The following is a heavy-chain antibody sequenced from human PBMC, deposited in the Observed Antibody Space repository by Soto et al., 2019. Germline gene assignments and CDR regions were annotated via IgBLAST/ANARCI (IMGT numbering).Heavy chain of an antibody. CDR1: EFTFSSYG. Sequence: GGSLRLSCAASEFTFSSYGMNWVRQAPGKGLEWVSSISSSSSYIYYADSVKGRFTISRDNAKNSLYLQMNSLRAEDTAVYYCAREVADRTKPLDYWGQGTLVTVSS. V-gene: IGHV3-21*01. CDR3: AREVADRTKPLDY. J-gene: IGHJ4*02. CDR2: ISSSSSYI. D-gene: IGHD6-6*01.